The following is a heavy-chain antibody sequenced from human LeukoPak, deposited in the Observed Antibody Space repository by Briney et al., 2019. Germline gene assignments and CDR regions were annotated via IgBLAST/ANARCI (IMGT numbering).Heavy chain of an antibody. CDR1: GYSFTSYW. J-gene: IGHJ4*02. CDR2: IYPGDSDT. CDR3: ARVLTGCWRALDY. Sequence: GESLQISSKGSGYSFTSYWIGWVRQMPGKGLEWMRIIYPGDSDTRYSPSFQGQVTISADKSISTAYLQWSSLKASDTAMYYCARVLTGCWRALDYWGQGTLVTVSS. V-gene: IGHV5-51*01. D-gene: IGHD1-20*01.